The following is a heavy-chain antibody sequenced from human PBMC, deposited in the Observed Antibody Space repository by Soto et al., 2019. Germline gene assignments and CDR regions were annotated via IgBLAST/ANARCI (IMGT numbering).Heavy chain of an antibody. CDR3: AKSLAVAAGWFDP. D-gene: IGHD6-19*01. CDR2: ISYDGSNE. Sequence: PGGSLRLSCAASGSTFNTYGMHWVRQAPGKGLEWVAFISYDGSNEYYADSVKGRFTISRDNSKNTVFLQMNSLRGEDTAVYYCAKSLAVAAGWFDPWGQGALVTVSS. CDR1: GSTFNTYG. V-gene: IGHV3-30*18. J-gene: IGHJ5*02.